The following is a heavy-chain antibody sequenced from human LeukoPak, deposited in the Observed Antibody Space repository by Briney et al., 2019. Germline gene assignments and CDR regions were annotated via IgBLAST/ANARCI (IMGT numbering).Heavy chain of an antibody. CDR2: ISSSSSYI. CDR1: GFTFRSYS. Sequence: KPGGSLRLSCAASGFTFRSYSMIWVRQAPGKGLEWVSSISSSSSYIYYADSVKGRFTISRDNAKNSLYLQMNSLRAEDTAVYYCARDNSGSYYGLVAYWGQGTLVTLSS. D-gene: IGHD1-26*01. J-gene: IGHJ4*02. V-gene: IGHV3-21*01. CDR3: ARDNSGSYYGLVAY.